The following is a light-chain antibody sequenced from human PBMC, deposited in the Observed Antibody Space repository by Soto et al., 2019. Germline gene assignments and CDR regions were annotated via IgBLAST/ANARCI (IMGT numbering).Light chain of an antibody. V-gene: IGKV3-20*01. J-gene: IGKJ1*01. CDR1: QSVSSSY. Sequence: EIVLTQSPGTLSLSPGERATLSCRASQSVSSSYLSWYQQKPGQAPRLLIYGASSRATGIPDRFSGSGSGTDFTLTISRLEPEDCAVYFCQQYGISPWTFGQGTKVEIK. CDR2: GAS. CDR3: QQYGISPWT.